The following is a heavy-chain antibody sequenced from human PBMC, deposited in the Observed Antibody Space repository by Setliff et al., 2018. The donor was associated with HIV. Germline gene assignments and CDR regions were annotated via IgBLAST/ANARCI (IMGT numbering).Heavy chain of an antibody. Sequence: SETLSLTCAVYGGSFRGYYWSWIRQPPGKGLEWIGEINHSGSTNYNPSLKSRVTISVDTSKSQFSLKLSSVTAADTALYYCARGSDYIWGNYRFPFDYWGQGTLVTVSS. J-gene: IGHJ4*02. CDR3: ARGSDYIWGNYRFPFDY. CDR1: GGSFRGYY. V-gene: IGHV4-34*01. D-gene: IGHD3-16*02. CDR2: INHSGST.